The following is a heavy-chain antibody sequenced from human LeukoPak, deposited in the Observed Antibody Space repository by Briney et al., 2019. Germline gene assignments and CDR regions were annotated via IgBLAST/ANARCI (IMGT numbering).Heavy chain of an antibody. J-gene: IGHJ3*02. D-gene: IGHD3-9*01. CDR1: GYTFTSYG. V-gene: IGHV1-18*01. Sequence: ASVKVSCKASGYTFTSYGISWVRQAPGQGLEWMGWIGAYNGNTNYAQKLQGRVTMTTDTSTSTAYMELRSLRSDDTAVYYCARANFDWSNDAFDIWGQGTMVTVSS. CDR2: IGAYNGNT. CDR3: ARANFDWSNDAFDI.